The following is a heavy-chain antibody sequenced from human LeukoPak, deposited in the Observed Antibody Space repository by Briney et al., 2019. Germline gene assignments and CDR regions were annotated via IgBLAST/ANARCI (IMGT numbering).Heavy chain of an antibody. CDR2: IYYSGGT. Sequence: PSETLSLTCTVSGGSISSSSYYWGWIRQPPGKGLEWIGSIYYSGGTNYNPSLKSRVTMSVDTSKNQFSLKLSSVTAADTAVYYCAKDVSAFIKDYYYMDVWGKGTTVTVSS. CDR1: GGSISSSSYY. CDR3: AKDVSAFIKDYYYMDV. V-gene: IGHV4-39*07. D-gene: IGHD2-15*01. J-gene: IGHJ6*03.